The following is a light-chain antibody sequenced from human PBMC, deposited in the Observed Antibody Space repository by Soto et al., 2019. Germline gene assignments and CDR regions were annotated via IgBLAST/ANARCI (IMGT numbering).Light chain of an antibody. CDR2: GAS. J-gene: IGKJ5*01. Sequence: DIVLTQSPDTLSLSPGERATLSCRASQSVSSSYLAWYQQRPGQAPRLLIYGASSRATGIPDRFSGSGSGTDFSLTISRLEPEDFAVYYCQQRSKWITFGQGTRLEIK. V-gene: IGKV3D-20*02. CDR3: QQRSKWIT. CDR1: QSVSSSY.